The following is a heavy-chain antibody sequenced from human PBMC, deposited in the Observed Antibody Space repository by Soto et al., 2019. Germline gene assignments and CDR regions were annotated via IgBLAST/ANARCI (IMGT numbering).Heavy chain of an antibody. CDR2: ISYSGDRQ. CDR3: ARTPAAMITDRYNWFDS. J-gene: IGHJ5*01. Sequence: HPGGSLRLSCVASGFTFADYAMHWVRRIPGKGLEWVAVISYSGDRQYYAESVKGRFTISRDNSKKTLYLQMFSLTSEDSAVFYCARTPAAMITDRYNWFDSWGPGTQVTVS. V-gene: IGHV3-30*01. CDR1: GFTFADYA. D-gene: IGHD3-16*01.